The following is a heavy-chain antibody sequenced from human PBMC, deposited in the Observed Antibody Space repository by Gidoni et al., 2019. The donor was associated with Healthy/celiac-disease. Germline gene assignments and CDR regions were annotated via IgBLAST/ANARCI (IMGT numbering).Heavy chain of an antibody. CDR2: SSSSSSYI. CDR1: GFTFSSYS. Sequence: EVQLVESGGGLVKPGGSLRLSCAASGFTFSSYSMNWVRQAPGKGLEWVSSSSSSSSYIYYADSVKGRFTISRDNAKNSLYLQMNSLRAEDTAVYYCARDRDSGSRSSVVDGVDYWGQGTLVTVSS. D-gene: IGHD1-26*01. CDR3: ARDRDSGSRSSVVDGVDY. V-gene: IGHV3-21*01. J-gene: IGHJ4*02.